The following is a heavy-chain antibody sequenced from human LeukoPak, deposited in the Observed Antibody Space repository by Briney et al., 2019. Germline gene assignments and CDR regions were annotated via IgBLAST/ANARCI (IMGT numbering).Heavy chain of an antibody. CDR1: GYSISNNFY. Sequence: SETLSLTCTVSGYSISNNFYWAWIRQSPGKGLEWIVSINHSWSTYYNPSLKSRVTISVDTSKNQFSLKLTSVTAADTAVYYCARVRRAVAGSRYYYYYMDVWGKGTTVTISS. CDR2: INHSWST. CDR3: ARVRRAVAGSRYYYYYMDV. D-gene: IGHD6-19*01. V-gene: IGHV4-38-2*02. J-gene: IGHJ6*03.